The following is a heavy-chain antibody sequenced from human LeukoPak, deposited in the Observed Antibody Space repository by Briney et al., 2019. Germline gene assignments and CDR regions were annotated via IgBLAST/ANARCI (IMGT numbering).Heavy chain of an antibody. CDR3: ASGRYFDILTGYLYTPFDY. J-gene: IGHJ4*02. CDR1: GFPFSSYW. CDR2: LNQDGSEK. D-gene: IGHD3-9*01. V-gene: IGHV3-7*01. Sequence: PGGSLRLSCAASGFPFSSYWMSWVRQAPGKGLEWVASLNQDGSEKYYVDSVKGRFTIFRDNAKNSLYLQTNSLRAEDTAVYYCASGRYFDILTGYLYTPFDYWGQGTLVTVSS.